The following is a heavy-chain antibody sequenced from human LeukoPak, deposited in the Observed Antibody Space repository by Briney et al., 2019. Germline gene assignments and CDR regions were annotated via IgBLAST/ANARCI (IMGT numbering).Heavy chain of an antibody. J-gene: IGHJ4*02. CDR2: IGDTGRAK. CDR3: AKDLGTLTSGTYYYYFDY. Sequence: PGRSLRLSCAASGFTFSRHGMHWVRQAPGKGLEWVAVIGDTGRAKYYADSVEGRFTISRDSSKNTLYLQMNSLRAEDSAVYYCAKDLGTLTSGTYYYYFDYWGQGTLVTVSS. V-gene: IGHV3-30*18. CDR1: GFTFSRHG. D-gene: IGHD3-10*01.